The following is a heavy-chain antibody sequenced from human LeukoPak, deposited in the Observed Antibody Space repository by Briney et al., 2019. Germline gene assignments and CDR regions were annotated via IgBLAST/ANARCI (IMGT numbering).Heavy chain of an antibody. D-gene: IGHD2-2*01. CDR3: ARRVGYCSSTSCSDYNWFDP. CDR1: GYSFTSYW. V-gene: IGHV5-51*01. CDR2: VYLSDSDT. Sequence: GESLKISCKGSGYSFTSYWIGWVRQMPGKGLEWMGIVYLSDSDTRYSPSFQDQVTISADKSISTAYLQWSSLKASDTAMYYCARRVGYCSSTSCSDYNWFDPWGQGTLVTVSS. J-gene: IGHJ5*02.